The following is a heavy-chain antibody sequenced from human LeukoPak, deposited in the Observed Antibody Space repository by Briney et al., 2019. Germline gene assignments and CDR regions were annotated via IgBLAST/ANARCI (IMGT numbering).Heavy chain of an antibody. J-gene: IGHJ3*02. Sequence: SETLSLTCTVSGGSVSSGSYYWSWIRQPPGKGLEWIGYIYYSGSTNYNPSLKSRVTISVDTSKNQFSLKLSSVTAADTAVYYCAREGAYYDILTGYSPDAFDIWGQGTMVTVPS. D-gene: IGHD3-9*01. CDR1: GGSVSSGSYY. CDR2: IYYSGST. CDR3: AREGAYYDILTGYSPDAFDI. V-gene: IGHV4-61*01.